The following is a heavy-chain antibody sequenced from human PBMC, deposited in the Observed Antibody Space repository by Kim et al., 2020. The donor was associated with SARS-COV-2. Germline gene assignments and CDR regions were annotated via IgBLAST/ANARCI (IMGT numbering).Heavy chain of an antibody. CDR1: GGSISSSSYY. CDR2: IYYSGST. Sequence: SETLSLTCTVSGGSISSSSYYWGWIRQPPGKGLEWIGSIYYSGSTYYNPSLKSRVTISVDTSKNQFSLKLSSVTAADTAVYYCARDLPGDSSSWYGRAGWFDPWGQGTLVTVSS. J-gene: IGHJ5*02. V-gene: IGHV4-39*07. CDR3: ARDLPGDSSSWYGRAGWFDP. D-gene: IGHD6-13*01.